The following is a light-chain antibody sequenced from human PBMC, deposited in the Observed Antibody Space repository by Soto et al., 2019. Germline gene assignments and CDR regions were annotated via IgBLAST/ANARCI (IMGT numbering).Light chain of an antibody. Sequence: SYELTQPPSVSVAPGQTARITCGGNNIGSKSVHWYQQKPCQAPVLVVYDDSDRPSGIPERFSGSNSGNTATLTISRVEAGDEADYYCQVWDSSSDHRVVFGGGTKLTVL. CDR1: NIGSKS. J-gene: IGLJ2*01. V-gene: IGLV3-21*02. CDR2: DDS. CDR3: QVWDSSSDHRVV.